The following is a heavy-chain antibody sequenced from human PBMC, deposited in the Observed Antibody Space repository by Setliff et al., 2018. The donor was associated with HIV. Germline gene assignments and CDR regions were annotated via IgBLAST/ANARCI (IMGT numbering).Heavy chain of an antibody. V-gene: IGHV3-30*07. CDR2: ISYDGSRI. J-gene: IGHJ4*02. Sequence: GGSLRLSCVATGFTFFNFAMHWVRQAPGRGLEWVSVISYDGSRISYADSVKGRFIISRHNSKNTLFLQMNSLKTEDTAVYYCRRGVEMATIFGYWGQGALVTVSS. D-gene: IGHD2-15*01. CDR1: GFTFFNFA. CDR3: RRGVEMATIFGY.